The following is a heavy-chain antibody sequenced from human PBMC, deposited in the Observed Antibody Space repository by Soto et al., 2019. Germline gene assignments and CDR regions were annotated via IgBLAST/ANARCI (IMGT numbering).Heavy chain of an antibody. CDR3: ARGGAAYYDSSGYYQGAFDI. V-gene: IGHV3-48*03. Sequence: EVQLVESGGGLVQPGGYLRLSCAASGFTFSSYEMNWVRQAPGKGLEWVSYISSSGSTIYYADSVKGRFTISRDNAKNSLYLQMNSLRAEDTAVYYCARGGAAYYDSSGYYQGAFDIWGQGTMVTVSS. D-gene: IGHD3-22*01. J-gene: IGHJ3*02. CDR1: GFTFSSYE. CDR2: ISSSGSTI.